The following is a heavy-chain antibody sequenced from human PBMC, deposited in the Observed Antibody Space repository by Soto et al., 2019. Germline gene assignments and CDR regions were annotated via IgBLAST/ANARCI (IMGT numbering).Heavy chain of an antibody. CDR2: ISAYNGNT. V-gene: IGHV1-18*01. CDR1: GYTFTSYG. CDR3: ARRGGSSTPHYYYYYGMDV. J-gene: IGHJ6*02. D-gene: IGHD1-26*01. Sequence: QVQLVQSGAEVKKPGASVKVSCKASGYTFTSYGISWVRQAPGQGLEWMGWISAYNGNTNYAQKLQGRVTMTTDTSTSTAYMELRSPRSDDTAVYYCARRGGSSTPHYYYYYGMDVWGQGTTVTVSS.